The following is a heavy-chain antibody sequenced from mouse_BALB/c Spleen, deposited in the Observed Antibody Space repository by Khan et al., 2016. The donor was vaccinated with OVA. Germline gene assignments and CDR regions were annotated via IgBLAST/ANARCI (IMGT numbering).Heavy chain of an antibody. CDR1: GFDFSRYW. J-gene: IGHJ3*01. D-gene: IGHD2-14*01. V-gene: IGHV4-1*02. CDR3: VRPYRYAGRAWFAY. Sequence: EVQLQESGGGLVQPGGSLKLSCAASGFDFSRYWMSWVRQAPGKGLEWIGEINPDSSMINYTPSLKDKFIISRDNAKNTLYLQMSKVRSEDTALYYCVRPYRYAGRAWFAYWGQGTLVTVSA. CDR2: INPDSSMI.